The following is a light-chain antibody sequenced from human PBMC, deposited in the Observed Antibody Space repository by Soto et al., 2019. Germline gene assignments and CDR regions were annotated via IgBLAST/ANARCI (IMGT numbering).Light chain of an antibody. CDR3: QKYDSAPWT. Sequence: DIQMTQSPSSLSASVGDRVTITCRASQGISTSLGWYQQKPGKVPKLLIYAASTLQPGVPSRFSGSGSGTDFTLTISSLQPEDVATYYCQKYDSAPWTLGQGTKVDIK. V-gene: IGKV1-27*01. J-gene: IGKJ1*01. CDR1: QGISTS. CDR2: AAS.